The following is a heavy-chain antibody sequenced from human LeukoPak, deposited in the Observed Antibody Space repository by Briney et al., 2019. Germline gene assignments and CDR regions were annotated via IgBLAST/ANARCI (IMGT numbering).Heavy chain of an antibody. V-gene: IGHV4-59*02. D-gene: IGHD3-3*02. CDR2: IHYSGST. CDR3: VQVRLAGLFDP. J-gene: IGHJ5*02. CDR1: GASVSAYY. Sequence: SETLSLTCTVSGASVSAYYWTWIRQPPGKRLEWLGYIHYSGSTNYNPSLNSRVTMSLDASKNQFSLKLGSVSAADTAVYYCVQVRLAGLFDPWGQGTLVTVSS.